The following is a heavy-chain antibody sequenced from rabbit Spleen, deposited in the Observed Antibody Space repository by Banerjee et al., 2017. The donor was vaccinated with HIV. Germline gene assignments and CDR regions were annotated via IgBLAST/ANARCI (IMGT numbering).Heavy chain of an antibody. CDR2: IAGSSSGFT. J-gene: IGHJ6*01. CDR1: GFSFSSSDY. Sequence: QSLEESGGDLVKPGASLTLTCTASGFSFSSSDYMCWVRQAPGKGLEWISCIAGSSSGFTNSATWAKGRFTISKTSSTTVTLQMTSLTVADTATYFCARDTGSSFSSYGMDLRGPGTLVTVS. V-gene: IGHV1S40*01. D-gene: IGHD8-1*01. CDR3: ARDTGSSFSSYGMDL.